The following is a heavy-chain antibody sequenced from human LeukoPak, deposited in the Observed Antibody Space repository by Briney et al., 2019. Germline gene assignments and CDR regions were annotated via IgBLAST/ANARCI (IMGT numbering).Heavy chain of an antibody. J-gene: IGHJ4*02. CDR1: GFTFSSYW. Sequence: GPLRLSCAASGFTFSSYWMHWVRQTPGKGLIYISRINNDGSSANYADSVRGRFTISRDNSKNTLYLQMNSLRAEDTAVYYCAKGFRIQMDNWGQGTLVTVSS. CDR3: AKGFRIQMDN. D-gene: IGHD1-1*01. CDR2: INNDGSSA. V-gene: IGHV3-74*01.